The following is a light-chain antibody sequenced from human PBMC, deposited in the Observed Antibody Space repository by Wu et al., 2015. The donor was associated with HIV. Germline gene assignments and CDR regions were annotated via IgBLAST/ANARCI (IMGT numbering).Light chain of an antibody. Sequence: EIVMTQSPVTLSVSPGERATLSCRTSQSVGIDLAWYQQKPGQAPRLLIYGVSTRATGLPARFSGSGSGTDFSLTISSLQSEDFAVYYCQHYHNWPPWTFGQGTKVEMK. J-gene: IGKJ1*01. CDR3: QHYHNWPPWT. V-gene: IGKV3-15*01. CDR2: GVS. CDR1: QSVGID.